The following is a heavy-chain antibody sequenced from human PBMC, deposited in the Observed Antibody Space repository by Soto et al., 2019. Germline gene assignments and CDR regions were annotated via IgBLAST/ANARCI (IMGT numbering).Heavy chain of an antibody. J-gene: IGHJ4*02. Sequence: GASLKISCKGSGYSFAGYWITWVRQKPGKGLEWMGRIDPSDSQTYYSPSFRGHVTITVTKSITTVFLQWSSLRASDTAMYYCARQIYDSDTGPNFQYYFDSWGQGTPVTVSS. CDR3: ARQIYDSDTGPNFQYYFDS. D-gene: IGHD3-22*01. V-gene: IGHV5-10-1*01. CDR2: IDPSDSQT. CDR1: GYSFAGYW.